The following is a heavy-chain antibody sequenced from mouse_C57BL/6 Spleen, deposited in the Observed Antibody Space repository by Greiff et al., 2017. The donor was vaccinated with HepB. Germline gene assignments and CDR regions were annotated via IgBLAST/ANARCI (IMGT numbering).Heavy chain of an antibody. CDR2: IYPGDGDT. Sequence: VQLQQSGAELVKPGASVKISCKASGYAFSSYWMNWVKQRPGKGLEWIGQIYPGDGDTNYNGKFKGKATLTADTSSSTAYMQLSSLTSEDSAVDCCARKGGNSPWCAYWGQGTLVTVSA. CDR1: GYAFSSYW. D-gene: IGHD2-1*01. V-gene: IGHV1-80*01. CDR3: ARKGGNSPWCAY. J-gene: IGHJ3*01.